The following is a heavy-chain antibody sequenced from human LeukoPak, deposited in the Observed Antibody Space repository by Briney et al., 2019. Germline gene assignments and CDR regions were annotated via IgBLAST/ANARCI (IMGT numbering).Heavy chain of an antibody. Sequence: PGGFLRLSCAASGFTFSSYWMHWVRQAPGKGLVWVSHINGNGGSTSYAGSVKGRFTVSRDNSKNTLYLQMNSLRAEDTVVYYCAKVNTATYIIRDAFDIWGQGTMVTVSS. J-gene: IGHJ3*02. D-gene: IGHD2-15*01. CDR2: INGNGGST. V-gene: IGHV3-74*01. CDR3: AKVNTATYIIRDAFDI. CDR1: GFTFSSYW.